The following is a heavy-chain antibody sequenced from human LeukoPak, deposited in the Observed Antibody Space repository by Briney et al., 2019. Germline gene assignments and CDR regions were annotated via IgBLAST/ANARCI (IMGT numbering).Heavy chain of an antibody. Sequence: TGGSLRLSCAASGFTFSSYGMHWVRQAPGKGLEWVAFIRYDGSNKYYADSVKGRFTISRDNSKNTLYLQMNSLRAEDTAVYYCAKEGGGFRVLRFLEWYNNWFDPWGQGTLVTVSS. D-gene: IGHD3-3*01. J-gene: IGHJ5*02. V-gene: IGHV3-30*02. CDR3: AKEGGGFRVLRFLEWYNNWFDP. CDR2: IRYDGSNK. CDR1: GFTFSSYG.